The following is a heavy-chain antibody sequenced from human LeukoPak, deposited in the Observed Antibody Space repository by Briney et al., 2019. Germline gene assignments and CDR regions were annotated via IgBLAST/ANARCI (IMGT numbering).Heavy chain of an antibody. V-gene: IGHV1-18*01. J-gene: IGHJ4*02. D-gene: IGHD3-22*01. CDR2: ISAYNGNT. CDR1: GYTFTSYG. Sequence: ASVKVSCKASGYTFTSYGISWVRQAPGQGLEWMGWISAYNGNTNYAQKLQGRVTMTTDTSTSTAYMELRSLRSDDTAVYYCARVENYYDSTGEEDYWGQGTLVTVSS. CDR3: ARVENYYDSTGEEDY.